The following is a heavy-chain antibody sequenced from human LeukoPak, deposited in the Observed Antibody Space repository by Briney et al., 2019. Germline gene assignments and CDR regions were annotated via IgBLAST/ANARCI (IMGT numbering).Heavy chain of an antibody. J-gene: IGHJ4*02. CDR2: MNPNSAST. V-gene: IGHV1-8*02. CDR1: GYTFTSYV. D-gene: IGHD2-2*02. Sequence: ASVKVSCKASGYTFTSYVISWVRQAPGQGLEWMGWMNPNSASTGYAQKFQGRVTMTRSTSKTTAYMELSSLRSEDTAVYYCARGRPFSCYTLWGQGTLVTVSS. CDR3: ARGRPFSCYTL.